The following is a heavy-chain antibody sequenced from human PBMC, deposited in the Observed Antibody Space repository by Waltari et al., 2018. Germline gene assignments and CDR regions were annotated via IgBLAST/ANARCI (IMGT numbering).Heavy chain of an antibody. CDR2: IMTDGREE. CDR1: GFPLGNYG. V-gene: IGHV3-7*01. Sequence: EVQLVESGGGLVQPGGSLRLSCAASGFPLGNYGMSWVRQAPGKGPEWVANIMTDGREEYYVDSVRGRFTISRDNAKNSLYLQMNSLRPEDTAVYYCVRDQWFAFDIWGQGTMVTVSS. D-gene: IGHD3-22*01. CDR3: VRDQWFAFDI. J-gene: IGHJ3*02.